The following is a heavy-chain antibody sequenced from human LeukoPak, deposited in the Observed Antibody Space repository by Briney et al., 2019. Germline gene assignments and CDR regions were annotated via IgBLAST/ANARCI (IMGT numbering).Heavy chain of an antibody. Sequence: NPSETLSLTCTVSGGSISSYYWSWIRQPPGKGLEWIGYIYYSGSTYYNPSLKSRVTISVDTSKNQFSLKLSSVTAADTAVYYCARVARNWFDPWGQGTLVTVSS. V-gene: IGHV4-59*12. J-gene: IGHJ5*02. CDR2: IYYSGST. CDR3: ARVARNWFDP. CDR1: GGSISSYY.